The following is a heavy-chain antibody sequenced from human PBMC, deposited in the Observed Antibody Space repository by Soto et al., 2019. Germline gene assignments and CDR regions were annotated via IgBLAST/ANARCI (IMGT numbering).Heavy chain of an antibody. CDR3: ARSQGSSTSLEIYYYYYYGMDV. CDR2: IIPISGTT. CDR1: GGTFSSYA. D-gene: IGHD2-2*01. Sequence: QVQLVQSGAEVKKPGSSVKVSCKASGGTFSSYAISWVRQAPGQGLEWMGGIIPISGTTNYAQKFHGRVTITADESTGTAYMELSSLRSEDTAVYYCARSQGSSTSLEIYYYYYYGMDVWGQGTTVTVSS. J-gene: IGHJ6*02. V-gene: IGHV1-69*01.